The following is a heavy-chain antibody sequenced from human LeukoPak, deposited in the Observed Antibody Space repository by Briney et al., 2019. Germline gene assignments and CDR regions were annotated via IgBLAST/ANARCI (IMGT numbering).Heavy chain of an antibody. CDR3: AGWDYYYMDV. J-gene: IGHJ6*03. V-gene: IGHV3-48*04. CDR2: ISGNGGTT. D-gene: IGHD6-19*01. CDR1: GFSFGSYG. Sequence: PGGSLRLSCAASGFSFGSYGLSWVRQAPGKGPQWVSYISGNGGTTHYADSVEGRFTISRDNAKNSLYLQMSSLRAEDTAVYYCAGWDYYYMDVWGKGTTVTVSS.